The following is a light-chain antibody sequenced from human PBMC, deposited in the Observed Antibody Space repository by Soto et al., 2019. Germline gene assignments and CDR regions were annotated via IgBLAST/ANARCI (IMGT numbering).Light chain of an antibody. CDR1: SSNIGTHT. J-gene: IGLJ1*01. CDR3: AAWDDSLSGHL. Sequence: QSVLTQPPSASGTPGQRVTISCSGSSSNIGTHTVNWHQQVPGTAPKLLIYKNNQRPSGVPDRFSGSKSDTSASLAISGLRSEDEADYYCAAWDDSLSGHLFGTGTKVTVL. V-gene: IGLV1-47*01. CDR2: KNN.